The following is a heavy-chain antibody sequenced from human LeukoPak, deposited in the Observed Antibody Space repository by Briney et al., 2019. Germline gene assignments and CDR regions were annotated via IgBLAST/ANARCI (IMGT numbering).Heavy chain of an antibody. CDR2: ISSGSTTI. CDR1: GFTFSSYS. V-gene: IGHV3-48*04. D-gene: IGHD4-17*01. Sequence: GGSLRLSCTASGFTFSSYSMNWVRQAPGKGLEWVSYISSGSTTIYYADSVKGRFTISRDNAKNSLYLQMNSLRAEDTALYHCARTPYGDYEDYWGQGTLVTVSS. CDR3: ARTPYGDYEDY. J-gene: IGHJ4*02.